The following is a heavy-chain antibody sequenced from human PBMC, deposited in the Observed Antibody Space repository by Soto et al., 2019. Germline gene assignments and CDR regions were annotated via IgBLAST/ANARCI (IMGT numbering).Heavy chain of an antibody. V-gene: IGHV2-5*02. CDR3: XXXXGSWGEYGMDV. Sequence: QITLKESGPTLVKPTQTLTLTCTFSGFSLSTYGVGVGWIRQPPGKALEWLALIYWDDDKRYSPSLKSRLTXXXXXXXXXXXXXXXXXXXXXXXXXXXXXXXGSWGEYGMDVWGQGTTVTVSS. CDR2: IYWDDDK. D-gene: IGHD1-26*01. CDR1: GFSLSTYGVG. J-gene: IGHJ6*02.